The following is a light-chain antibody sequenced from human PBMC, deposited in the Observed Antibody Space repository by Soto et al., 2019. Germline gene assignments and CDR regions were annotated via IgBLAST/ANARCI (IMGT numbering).Light chain of an antibody. J-gene: IGLJ1*01. Sequence: QSALTQPASVSGSPGQSITISCTGTSSDVGSYNYVSWYQQHPGKAPKLMIYEVSNRPSGASNRFSGSKFGNTASLTISGLQAEDEAVYYCSSYTTSSTYVFGTGTKVTVL. CDR1: SSDVGSYNY. V-gene: IGLV2-14*01. CDR3: SSYTTSSTYV. CDR2: EVS.